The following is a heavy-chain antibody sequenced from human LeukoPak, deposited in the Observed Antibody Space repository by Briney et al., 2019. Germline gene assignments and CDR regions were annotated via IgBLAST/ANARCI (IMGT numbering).Heavy chain of an antibody. D-gene: IGHD6-6*01. CDR2: IKQDGSKK. J-gene: IGHJ1*01. Sequence: GGTLRLSCAASVFTSRGYWMSWVCEAPGRGLEWVANIKQDGSKKYYVDSVKNRFTISRDNAKNSLYLQMNSLRAEDTAVYFCARSRYTVSSAAYSEYFQVWGQGTLVTVSS. CDR1: VFTSRGYW. V-gene: IGHV3-7*01. CDR3: ARSRYTVSSAAYSEYFQV.